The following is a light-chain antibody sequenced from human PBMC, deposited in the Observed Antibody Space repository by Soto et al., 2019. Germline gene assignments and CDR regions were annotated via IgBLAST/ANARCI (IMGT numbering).Light chain of an antibody. CDR3: QQYDNLPIT. CDR2: DAS. V-gene: IGKV1-33*01. J-gene: IGKJ5*01. CDR1: QDISNY. Sequence: DIQMTQSPSSLSASVGDRVTITCQASQDISNYLNWYQQKPGKAPKLLIYDASNLETGVPSRFSGSGPGTDFTSTISSPQPEDIATYYCQQYDNLPITFRQGTRLEIK.